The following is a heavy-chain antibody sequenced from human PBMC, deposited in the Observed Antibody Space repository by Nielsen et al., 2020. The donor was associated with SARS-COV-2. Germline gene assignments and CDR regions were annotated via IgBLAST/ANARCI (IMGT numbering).Heavy chain of an antibody. CDR3: ARVFHGPRGAMDV. Sequence: SETLSLTCTVSGGTISGDFHWSWIRQAPGQGLEWIAYISYSGITYYTPSLKSRLTILIDTSKNQFSLKVTSVTAADTAAYYCARVFHGPRGAMDVWGQGTTVTVSS. CDR1: GGTISGDFH. D-gene: IGHD3-10*01. CDR2: ISYSGIT. V-gene: IGHV4-30-4*01. J-gene: IGHJ6*02.